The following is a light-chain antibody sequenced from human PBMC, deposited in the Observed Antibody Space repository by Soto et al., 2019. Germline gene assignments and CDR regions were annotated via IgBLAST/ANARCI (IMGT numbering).Light chain of an antibody. V-gene: IGLV2-18*01. J-gene: IGLJ1*01. Sequence: QSVRTQPPSVSGSPGQSVTISCTGTSTDFVSYNRISWYQQPPGTAPKLIIYEASNRPSGVPDRFSGSKSGNTASLTISGLQAADEADYYCSLYTSENTYVFGAGTKVTAL. CDR1: STDFVSYNR. CDR3: SLYTSENTYV. CDR2: EAS.